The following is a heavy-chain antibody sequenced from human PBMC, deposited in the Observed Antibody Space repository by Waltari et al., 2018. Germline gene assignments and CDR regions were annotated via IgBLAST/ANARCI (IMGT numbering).Heavy chain of an antibody. CDR2: IKQDGSEK. Sequence: EVQLVESGGGLVQPGGSLRLPCEASDFTFSAYWLSWVRQAPGKGLEWVANIKQDGSEKYYVDSVKGRFTISRDNAKNSLYLQMNSLRAEDTAVYYCARDQLEAIDYWGQGTLVTVSS. V-gene: IGHV3-7*01. CDR1: DFTFSAYW. CDR3: ARDQLEAIDY. J-gene: IGHJ4*02. D-gene: IGHD6-6*01.